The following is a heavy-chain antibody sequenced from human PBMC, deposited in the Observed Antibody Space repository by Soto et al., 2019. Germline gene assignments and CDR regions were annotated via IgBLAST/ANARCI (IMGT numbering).Heavy chain of an antibody. CDR3: ARLDYDFWSGYYNNFDS. V-gene: IGHV3-7*03. D-gene: IGHD3-3*01. Sequence: PGGSLRLSCAASGFTFGSYWMSWVRQAPGKGLEWVANIKQDGSEKYHVDSVKGRFTISRDNAKNSLYLQMNSLRAEDTAVYYCARLDYDFWSGYYNNFDSWGQGTLVTVSS. CDR1: GFTFGSYW. J-gene: IGHJ4*02. CDR2: IKQDGSEK.